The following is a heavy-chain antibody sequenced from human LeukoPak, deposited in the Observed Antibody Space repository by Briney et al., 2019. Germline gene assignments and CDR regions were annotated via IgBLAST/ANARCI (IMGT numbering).Heavy chain of an antibody. CDR2: IYYSGST. CDR1: GGSISIYY. Sequence: SETLSLTCTVCGGSISIYYWSWIRQPRGKGLEWIGYIYYSGSTNYNPSLKSRVTISVDTSKNQFSLKLSSVTAADTAVYYCARERLYYYDSSGYYLGYFDYWGQGTLVTVSS. CDR3: ARERLYYYDSSGYYLGYFDY. D-gene: IGHD3-22*01. J-gene: IGHJ4*02. V-gene: IGHV4-59*01.